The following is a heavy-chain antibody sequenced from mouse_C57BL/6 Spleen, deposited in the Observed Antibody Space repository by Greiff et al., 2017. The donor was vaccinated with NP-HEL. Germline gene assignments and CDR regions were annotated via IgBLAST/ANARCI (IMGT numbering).Heavy chain of an antibody. CDR3: ASLLRSLDY. V-gene: IGHV1-50*01. CDR2: IDPSDSYT. D-gene: IGHD1-1*01. Sequence: VQLQQPGAELVKPGASVKLSCKASGYTFTSYWMQWVKQRPGQGLEWIGEIDPSDSYTNYNQKFKGKATLTVDTSSSTAYMQLSSLTSEDSAVYYCASLLRSLDYWGQGTTLTVSS. J-gene: IGHJ2*01. CDR1: GYTFTSYW.